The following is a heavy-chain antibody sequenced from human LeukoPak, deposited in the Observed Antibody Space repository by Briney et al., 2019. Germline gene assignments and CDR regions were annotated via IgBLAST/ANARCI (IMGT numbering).Heavy chain of an antibody. D-gene: IGHD5-18*01. V-gene: IGHV3-53*04. CDR3: ARVDTVMAYYFDL. CDR1: GFTVSTNC. CDR2: IYSGGTT. Sequence: PGGSLRLSCAASGFTVSTNCMTWVRQALGKGLEWVSTIYSGGTTYYADSVMGRFTISRHNSRNTLYLQMNSLRAEDTAVYYCARVDTVMAYYFDLWGQGTLVTVSS. J-gene: IGHJ4*02.